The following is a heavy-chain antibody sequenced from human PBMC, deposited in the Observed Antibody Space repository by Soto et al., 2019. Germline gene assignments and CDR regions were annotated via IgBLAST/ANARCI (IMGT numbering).Heavy chain of an antibody. V-gene: IGHV1-18*01. CDR2: ISAYNYNT. Sequence: GASVKVSCKASGYTFTSYGLSWVRQAPGQGLEWMGRISAYNYNTNYAQKLQGRVTMTTDTSTSTAYMELRSLRSDDTAVYYCARVVRALGHWFAPWGQGTLVTVSS. CDR1: GYTFTSYG. CDR3: ARVVRALGHWFAP. D-gene: IGHD2-15*01. J-gene: IGHJ5*02.